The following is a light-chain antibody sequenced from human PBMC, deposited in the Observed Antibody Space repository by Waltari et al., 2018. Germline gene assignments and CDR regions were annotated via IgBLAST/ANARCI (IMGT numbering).Light chain of an antibody. J-gene: IGKJ1*01. Sequence: IQLTQSPFSLSASVGYYCTNTCRTSQGISSYLNWFQQKPGKAPKLLIYAATTLQSGVPSRFSGSGSGTECTLTISSLQPEDFAAYYCLQHNSYPWTFGQGTQVEIK. CDR1: QGISSY. CDR2: AAT. V-gene: IGKV1-17*01. CDR3: LQHNSYPWT.